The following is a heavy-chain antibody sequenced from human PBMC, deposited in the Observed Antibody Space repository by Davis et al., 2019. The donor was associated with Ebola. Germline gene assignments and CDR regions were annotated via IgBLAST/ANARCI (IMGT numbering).Heavy chain of an antibody. Sequence: ESPKLSWGASGVTFSGSSMHWVRQASGKGLEWVGRIRSKANSYATAYAASVKGRFTISRDDSKNTAYLQMNSLKTEDTAVYYCASLLLHAFDIWGQGPMVTVSS. CDR2: IRSKANSYAT. D-gene: IGHD3-22*01. CDR1: GVTFSGSS. J-gene: IGHJ3*02. CDR3: ASLLLHAFDI. V-gene: IGHV3-73*01.